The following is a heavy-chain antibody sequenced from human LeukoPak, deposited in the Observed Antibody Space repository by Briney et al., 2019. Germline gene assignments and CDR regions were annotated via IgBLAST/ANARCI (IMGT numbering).Heavy chain of an antibody. Sequence: SETLSLTCAVSGGSIRSKNWWSWFRRSPGKGLEWIGDMYHSGSVNYDPSLKSRVSILKDKSERQFSLKLTSVTAADTAVYFCATGQWLAASEVWGQGTLVIVSS. CDR2: MYHSGSV. CDR1: GGSIRSKNW. CDR3: ATGQWLAASEV. J-gene: IGHJ4*02. V-gene: IGHV4-4*02. D-gene: IGHD6-19*01.